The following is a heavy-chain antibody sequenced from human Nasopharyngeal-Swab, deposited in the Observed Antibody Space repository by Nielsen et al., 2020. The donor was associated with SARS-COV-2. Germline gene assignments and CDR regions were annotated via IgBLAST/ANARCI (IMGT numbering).Heavy chain of an antibody. CDR3: ARNLPLRFLEWLFPDYFDY. CDR2: ISRSSSYI. CDR1: GFTFSSYS. J-gene: IGHJ4*02. Sequence: GGSLRLSCAASGFTFSSYSMNWVRQAPGKGLEWVSSISRSSSYIYYADSVKGRFTISRDNAKNSLYLQMNSLRAEDTAVYYCARNLPLRFLEWLFPDYFDYWGQGTLVTVSS. V-gene: IGHV3-21*01. D-gene: IGHD3-3*01.